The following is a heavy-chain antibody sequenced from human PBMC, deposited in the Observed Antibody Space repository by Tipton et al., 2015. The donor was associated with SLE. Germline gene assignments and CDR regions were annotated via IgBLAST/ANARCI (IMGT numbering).Heavy chain of an antibody. CDR3: TRHDYFASGRVY. V-gene: IGHV4-38-2*02. CDR1: GYSISSDYY. CDR2: IYHSGST. Sequence: TLSLTCTVSGYSISSDYYWGWIRQPPGKGLEWIGSIYHSGSTHYNPSLKSRVSISVDTSKNQFSLKLSSVTAADTAVYYCTRHDYFASGRVYWGQGTLVTVSS. D-gene: IGHD3-10*01. J-gene: IGHJ4*02.